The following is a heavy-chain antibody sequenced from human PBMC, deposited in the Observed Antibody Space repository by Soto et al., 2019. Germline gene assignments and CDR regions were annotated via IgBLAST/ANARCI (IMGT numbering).Heavy chain of an antibody. D-gene: IGHD6-19*01. J-gene: IGHJ4*02. V-gene: IGHV1-69*13. CDR3: ARGGPVDSGWYRFDY. Sequence: SVKVSCKASGGTFSSYAISWVRQAPGQGLEWMGGIIPIFGTANYXQXXXXXXXXXXXXSXXTAYMELSSLRSEDTAVYYCARGGPVDSGWYRFDYWGQGTPVTVSS. CDR1: GGTFSSYA. CDR2: IIPIFGTA.